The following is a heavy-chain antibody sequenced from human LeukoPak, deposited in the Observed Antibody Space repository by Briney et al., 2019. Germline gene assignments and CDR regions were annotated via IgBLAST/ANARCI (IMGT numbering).Heavy chain of an antibody. V-gene: IGHV3-48*03. D-gene: IGHD3-22*01. CDR2: ISSSGSTI. Sequence: GGSLRLSCAASGFTFSSYEMNWVRQAPGKGLGWVSYISSSGSTIYYADSVKGRFTISRDNAKNSLYLQMNSLRAEDTAVYYCARGPYITMIVVATAIGYFDYWGQGTLVTVSS. CDR1: GFTFSSYE. CDR3: ARGPYITMIVVATAIGYFDY. J-gene: IGHJ4*02.